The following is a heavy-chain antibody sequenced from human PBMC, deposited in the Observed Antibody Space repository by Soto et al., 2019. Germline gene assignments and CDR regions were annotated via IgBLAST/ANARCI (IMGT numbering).Heavy chain of an antibody. CDR3: ARDFTGIAAATKRKHHSYYGMHV. D-gene: IGHD6-13*01. CDR2: ISAYNGNT. Sequence: ASVKVSCKASGYTFTSYGISWVRQPPGQGLEWMGWISAYNGNTNYEQKLQGRVTMTTDTSTSTAYMELRSLRSDDTDVYYCARDFTGIAAATKRKHHSYYGMHVRGPGTSVTVSS. CDR1: GYTFTSYG. J-gene: IGHJ6*02. V-gene: IGHV1-18*01.